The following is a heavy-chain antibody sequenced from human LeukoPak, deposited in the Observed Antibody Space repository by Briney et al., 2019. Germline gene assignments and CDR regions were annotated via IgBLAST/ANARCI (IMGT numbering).Heavy chain of an antibody. CDR1: GYTFTSYD. V-gene: IGHV1-8*03. D-gene: IGHD6-19*01. J-gene: IGHJ6*03. CDR3: ARGRSSGWYGVGYYYYYMDV. Sequence: ASVKVSCNASGYTFTSYDINWVRQATGQGHEWMGCLNPNSGNTGYAQKCDGRVTITRNTSISTAYMELSSLRSEDTAVYYCARGRSSGWYGVGYYYYYMDVWGKGTTVTVSS. CDR2: LNPNSGNT.